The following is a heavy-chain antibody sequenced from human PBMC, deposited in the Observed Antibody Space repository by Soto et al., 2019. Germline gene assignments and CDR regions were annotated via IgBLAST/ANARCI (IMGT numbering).Heavy chain of an antibody. CDR1: GGSISSGGYS. Sequence: QLQLQESGSGLVKPSQTLSLTCAVSGGSISSGGYSWSWIRQPPGKGLEWIGYIYHSGSTYYNPSLQSRATISVDRSKNQFSRKLSSVTAADTAVYYCASYIVATIRGGWFDPWGQGTLVTVSS. CDR3: ASYIVATIRGGWFDP. D-gene: IGHD5-12*01. CDR2: IYHSGST. V-gene: IGHV4-30-2*01. J-gene: IGHJ5*02.